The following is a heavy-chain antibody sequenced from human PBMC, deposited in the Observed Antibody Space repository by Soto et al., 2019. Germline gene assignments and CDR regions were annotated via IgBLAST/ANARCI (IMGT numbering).Heavy chain of an antibody. CDR1: AGSISSSNYY. Sequence: QLQLQESGPGLVKPSETLSLTCTVSAGSISSSNYYWGWIRQPPGKGLEWIGSINYSATTYYSSSLKSRVAISVDTSKNQFSLKLSSVTASDTAVYFCARLERSKDAFDIWGQGTMVTVSS. CDR3: ARLERSKDAFDI. J-gene: IGHJ3*02. CDR2: INYSATT. V-gene: IGHV4-39*01.